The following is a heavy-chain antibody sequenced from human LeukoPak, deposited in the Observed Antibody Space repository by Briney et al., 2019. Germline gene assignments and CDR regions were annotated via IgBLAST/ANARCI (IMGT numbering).Heavy chain of an antibody. J-gene: IGHJ5*02. CDR1: GGSISSSSYY. V-gene: IGHV4-39*01. Sequence: PSETLSLTCTVSGGSISSSSYYWGWIRQPPGKGLEWIGSIYYSGSTYYNPSLKSRVTISVDTSKNQFSLKLSSVTAADTAVYYCASQSHYSSGYLSPWGQGTLVTVSS. D-gene: IGHD3-22*01. CDR2: IYYSGST. CDR3: ASQSHYSSGYLSP.